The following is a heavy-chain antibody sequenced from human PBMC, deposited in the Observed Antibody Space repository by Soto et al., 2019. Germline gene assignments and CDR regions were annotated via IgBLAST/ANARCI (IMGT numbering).Heavy chain of an antibody. CDR3: ARGVPDYYGSGSYYSTHYYYGMDV. J-gene: IGHJ6*02. Sequence: QVQLVQSGAEVKKPGASVKVSCKASGYTFTSYGINWVRQAPGQGLEWMGWISAYNGNTNYAQKLQGRVTRTTDTSTSTAYMELRSLRSDDTAVYYCARGVPDYYGSGSYYSTHYYYGMDVWGQGTTVTVSS. CDR2: ISAYNGNT. V-gene: IGHV1-18*01. D-gene: IGHD3-10*01. CDR1: GYTFTSYG.